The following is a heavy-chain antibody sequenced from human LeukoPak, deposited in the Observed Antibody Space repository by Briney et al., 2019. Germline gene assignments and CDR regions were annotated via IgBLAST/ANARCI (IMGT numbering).Heavy chain of an antibody. J-gene: IGHJ4*02. CDR1: GFTFSSYS. CDR3: AKRVAGTSTGYYFDY. Sequence: GGSLRLSCAASGFTFSSYSMGWVRQAPGRGLEWVSSISASGTKTPYTDSVEGRFTISRDNSKNTLYLQMNSLRAEDTAVYYCAKRVAGTSTGYYFDYWGQGTLVTVSS. V-gene: IGHV3-23*01. CDR2: ISASGTKT. D-gene: IGHD1-1*01.